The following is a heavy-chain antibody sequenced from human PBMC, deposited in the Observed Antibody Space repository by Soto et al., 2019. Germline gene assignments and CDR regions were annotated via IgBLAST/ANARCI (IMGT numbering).Heavy chain of an antibody. J-gene: IGHJ4*02. Sequence: GGSLRLSCAASGFTFSSYGMHWVRQAPGKGLEWVAVISYDGSNKYYADSVKGRFTISRDNSKNTLYLQMNSLRAEDTAVYYCAKDNPTHYDSEYYFDYWGQGTLVTVSS. CDR3: AKDNPTHYDSEYYFDY. CDR1: GFTFSSYG. D-gene: IGHD3-22*01. CDR2: ISYDGSNK. V-gene: IGHV3-30*18.